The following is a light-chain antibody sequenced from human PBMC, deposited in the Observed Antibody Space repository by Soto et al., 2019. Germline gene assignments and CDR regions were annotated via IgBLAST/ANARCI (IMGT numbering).Light chain of an antibody. CDR3: QQHRMYPST. V-gene: IGKV1-9*01. J-gene: IGKJ4*01. CDR2: AAS. CDR1: QDIAIY. Sequence: IQLTQSPSSLSASVGDRVTITCRASQDIAIYLAWYQQKPGGAPKLLIYAASTLYGGVPSRFSGSGSGTDFGLTRAILQAEDFLAYYCQQHRMYPSTVGGATELEFK.